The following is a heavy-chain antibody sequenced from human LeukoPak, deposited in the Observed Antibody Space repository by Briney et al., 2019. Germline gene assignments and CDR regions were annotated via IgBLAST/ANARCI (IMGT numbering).Heavy chain of an antibody. J-gene: IGHJ4*02. D-gene: IGHD3-10*01. Sequence: GGSLRLSCAASGFTFSNYWMHWVRQAPGKGLVWVSRINTYGSTTAYADSVKGRFTISRDNSKNTLYLQMNSLRAEDTAVYYCARDSPITYYYGSGSYYPRYYFDYWGQGTLVTVSS. CDR1: GFTFSNYW. V-gene: IGHV3-74*01. CDR2: INTYGSTT. CDR3: ARDSPITYYYGSGSYYPRYYFDY.